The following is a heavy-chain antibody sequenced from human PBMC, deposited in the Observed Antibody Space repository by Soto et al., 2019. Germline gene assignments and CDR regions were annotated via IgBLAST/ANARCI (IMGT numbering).Heavy chain of an antibody. CDR1: GFSLRTSGVG. J-gene: IGHJ4*02. V-gene: IGHV2-5*02. CDR2: IYWDDDK. D-gene: IGHD6-13*01. Sequence: QIPLKESGPTLVKTTQTLTLTCTFSGFSLRTSGVGVGWLRQPPGTALEWIALIYWDDDKRYSPSLKSRLTITYDTTKNQVVLTMTNMDPVDTATYYCAQVPGIAFLPNSYFDYWGQGTLVTVSS. CDR3: AQVPGIAFLPNSYFDY.